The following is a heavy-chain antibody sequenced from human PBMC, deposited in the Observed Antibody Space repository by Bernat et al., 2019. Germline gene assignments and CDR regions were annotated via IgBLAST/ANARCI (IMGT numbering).Heavy chain of an antibody. CDR1: GFTFSSYA. CDR2: ISYDGSNK. D-gene: IGHD4-17*01. J-gene: IGHJ2*01. Sequence: QVQLVESGGSVVQPGRSLRLSCAASGFTFSSYAMHWVRQAPGKGLEWVAVISYDGSNKYYADSVKGRFTISRDNSKNTLYLQMNSLRAEDTAVYYCARESAGDYVSFDLWGRGTLVTVSS. V-gene: IGHV3-30-3*01. CDR3: ARESAGDYVSFDL.